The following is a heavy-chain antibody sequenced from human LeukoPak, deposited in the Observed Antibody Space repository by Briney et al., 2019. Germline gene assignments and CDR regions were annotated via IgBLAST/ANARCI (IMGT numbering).Heavy chain of an antibody. Sequence: SETLSLTCTVSGGSISSSSYYWGWIRQPPGKGLEWIGSIYYSGSTYYNPSLKSRVTISVDTSKNQFSLKLSSVTAADTAVYYCARDRGYCSSTSCYKDYYYYMDVWGKGTTVTVSS. D-gene: IGHD2-2*02. CDR1: GGSISSSSYY. CDR3: ARDRGYCSSTSCYKDYYYYMDV. J-gene: IGHJ6*03. V-gene: IGHV4-39*07. CDR2: IYYSGST.